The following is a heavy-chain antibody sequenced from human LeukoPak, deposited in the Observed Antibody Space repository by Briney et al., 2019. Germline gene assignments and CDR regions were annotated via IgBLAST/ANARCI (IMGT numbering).Heavy chain of an antibody. Sequence: QPGGSLRLSCAASGFTFSSYGMHWVRQAPGKGLEWVAVISYDGSNKYYADSVKGRFTISRDNSKNTLYLQMNSLRAEDTAVYYCAKDQGIAVAVVDYWGQGTLVTVSS. J-gene: IGHJ4*02. CDR3: AKDQGIAVAVVDY. V-gene: IGHV3-30*18. CDR1: GFTFSSYG. CDR2: ISYDGSNK. D-gene: IGHD6-19*01.